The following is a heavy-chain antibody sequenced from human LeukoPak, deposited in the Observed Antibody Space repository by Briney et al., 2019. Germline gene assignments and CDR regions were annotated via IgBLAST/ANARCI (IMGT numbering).Heavy chain of an antibody. D-gene: IGHD3-22*01. CDR3: AKASWDYYDSSGYYYDY. J-gene: IGHJ4*02. CDR1: GFTFDDYA. Sequence: GGSLRLSCAASGFTFDDYAMHWVRQAPGKGLEWVSGISWNSGSIGYADSVKGRFTISRDNAKNSLYLQMNSLRAEDTALYYCAKASWDYYDSSGYYYDYWGQGTLVTASS. CDR2: ISWNSGSI. V-gene: IGHV3-9*01.